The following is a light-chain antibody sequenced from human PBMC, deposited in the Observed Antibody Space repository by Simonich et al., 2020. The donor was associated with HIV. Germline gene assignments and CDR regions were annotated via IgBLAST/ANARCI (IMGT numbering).Light chain of an antibody. V-gene: IGKV4-1*01. Sequence: DIVMTQSPDSLAVSLGERATINCKSSQIVLYSSNNKNYLAWYQQKPGQPPKLLIYWDSTRESRVPDRFSGSGSGTDFTLPISSLQAEDVAVYYCQQYYTTPWTFGQGTKVEI. J-gene: IGKJ1*01. CDR2: WDS. CDR1: QIVLYSSNNKNY. CDR3: QQYYTTPWT.